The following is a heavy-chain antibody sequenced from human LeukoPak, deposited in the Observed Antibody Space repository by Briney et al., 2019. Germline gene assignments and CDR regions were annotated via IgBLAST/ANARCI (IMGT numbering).Heavy chain of an antibody. J-gene: IGHJ4*02. CDR1: GGSISSYY. Sequence: SETPSLTCTVSGGSISSYYWSWIRQPPGKGLEWIGYIYYSGSTNYNPSLKSRITISVDTSKNQFSLKLSSVTAADTAVYYCARLDDSSGYFHWGQGTLVTVSS. D-gene: IGHD3-22*01. CDR3: ARLDDSSGYFH. V-gene: IGHV4-59*08. CDR2: IYYSGST.